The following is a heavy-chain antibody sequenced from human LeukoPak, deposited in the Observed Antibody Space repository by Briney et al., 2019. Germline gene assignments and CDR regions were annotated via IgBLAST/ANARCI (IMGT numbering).Heavy chain of an antibody. CDR1: GGSISTSSYY. J-gene: IGHJ6*04. Sequence: PSETLSLTCTVSGGSISTSSYYWGWIRRPPGKGLEWVGSIYYSGSTYYNPSLKSRVTISVDTSKNQFSLKLSSVTAADTAVYYCARGSYDFWSGYPLGVWGKGTTVTVSS. D-gene: IGHD3-3*01. CDR2: IYYSGST. V-gene: IGHV4-39*01. CDR3: ARGSYDFWSGYPLGV.